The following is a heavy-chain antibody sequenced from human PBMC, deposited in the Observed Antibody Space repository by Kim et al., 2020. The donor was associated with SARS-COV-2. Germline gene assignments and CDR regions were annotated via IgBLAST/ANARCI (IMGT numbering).Heavy chain of an antibody. V-gene: IGHV3-11*03. CDR1: GFTFSDYY. CDR2: ISSDSDSTYT. Sequence: GGSLRLSCAASGFTFSDYYMTWIRQAPGKGLEWVSCISSDSDSTYTTYADSVRGRFTISRYNAENSLYLQMNSLRAEDTAEYYCARRGSSWYSQIDYWGQGTLVTVSS. D-gene: IGHD6-13*01. J-gene: IGHJ4*02. CDR3: ARRGSSWYSQIDY.